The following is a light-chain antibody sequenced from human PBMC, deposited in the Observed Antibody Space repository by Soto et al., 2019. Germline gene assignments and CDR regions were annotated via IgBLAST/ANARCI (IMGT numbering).Light chain of an antibody. CDR3: SSYTTIFTYV. V-gene: IGLV2-14*01. Sequence: QSALTQPASVSGSPGQSITISCTGTISDVGDYKYVSWYQQHPGKAPKLVISEVSNRPSGISNRFSGSKSGNTASLTISGLQAEDEADYYCSSYTTIFTYVFGTGTKVTVL. CDR1: ISDVGDYKY. CDR2: EVS. J-gene: IGLJ1*01.